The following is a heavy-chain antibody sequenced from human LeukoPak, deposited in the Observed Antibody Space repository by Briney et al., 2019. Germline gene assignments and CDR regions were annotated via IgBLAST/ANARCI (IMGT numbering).Heavy chain of an antibody. Sequence: ASVKVSCEASGYTFTGYYMHWVRQAPGQGLEWMGWINPNSGGTNYAQKFQGRVTMTRDTSVSTAYMELSRLRSDDTAVYYCARYCSSTSCNVDYWGQGTLVTVSS. V-gene: IGHV1-2*02. CDR1: GYTFTGYY. J-gene: IGHJ4*02. D-gene: IGHD2-2*01. CDR2: INPNSGGT. CDR3: ARYCSSTSCNVDY.